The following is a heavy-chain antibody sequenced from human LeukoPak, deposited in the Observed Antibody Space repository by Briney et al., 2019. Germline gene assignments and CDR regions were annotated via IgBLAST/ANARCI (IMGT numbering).Heavy chain of an antibody. J-gene: IGHJ4*02. D-gene: IGHD3-16*01. CDR3: AREDAQWGYYFDY. Sequence: GGSLRLSCAASGFTFSSSAMSWVRQAPGKGLEWVSGISGGGGVTYYADSVKGRFTISRDNSKNTLYLQMNSLRAEDTAVYYCAREDAQWGYYFDYWGQGTLVTVSS. V-gene: IGHV3-23*01. CDR1: GFTFSSSA. CDR2: ISGGGGVT.